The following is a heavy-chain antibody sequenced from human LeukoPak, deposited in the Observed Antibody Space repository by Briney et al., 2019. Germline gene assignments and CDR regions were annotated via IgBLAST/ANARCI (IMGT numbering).Heavy chain of an antibody. V-gene: IGHV1-24*01. Sequence: ASVKVSCKVSGYTLTELSMHWVRQAPGKGLEWMGGFDPEDGETIYAQKFQGRVTMTEDTSTDTAYMELSGLRSEDTAVYYCATDTTVRGVIGYWGQGTLVTVSS. CDR2: FDPEDGET. D-gene: IGHD3-10*01. J-gene: IGHJ4*02. CDR3: ATDTTVRGVIGY. CDR1: GYTLTELS.